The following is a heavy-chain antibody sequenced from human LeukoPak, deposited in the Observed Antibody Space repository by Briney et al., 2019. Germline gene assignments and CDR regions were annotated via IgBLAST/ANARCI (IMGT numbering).Heavy chain of an antibody. Sequence: ASVKVSFKASGGTFSSYTISWVRQAPGQGLEWMGQIIPILGIANYAQKFQGRVTITADKSTSTAYMELSSLRSEDTAVYYCASGDSSGPIPYYYYGMDVWGQGTTVTVSS. CDR1: GGTFSSYT. V-gene: IGHV1-69*02. CDR3: ASGDSSGPIPYYYYGMDV. CDR2: IIPILGIA. J-gene: IGHJ6*02. D-gene: IGHD3-22*01.